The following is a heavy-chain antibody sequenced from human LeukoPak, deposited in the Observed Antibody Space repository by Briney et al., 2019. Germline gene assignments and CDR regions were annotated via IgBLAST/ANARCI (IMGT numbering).Heavy chain of an antibody. D-gene: IGHD6-13*01. Sequence: GGSLRLSCAASGFTFNDAYMSWVRQAPGKGLEWVGRIKAKTDGGTIDYAAPVKGRFTISRDDSKNTLYLQMNSPKIEDTAVYYCTTDAGYTSRWYNYWGQGTLVTVSS. CDR3: TTDAGYTSRWYNY. J-gene: IGHJ4*02. CDR1: GFTFNDAY. CDR2: IKAKTDGGTI. V-gene: IGHV3-15*01.